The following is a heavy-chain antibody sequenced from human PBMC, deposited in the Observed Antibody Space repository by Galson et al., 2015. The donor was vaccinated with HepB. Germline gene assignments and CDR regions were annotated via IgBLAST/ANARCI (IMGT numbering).Heavy chain of an antibody. Sequence: SVKVSCKASGGTFSGYEIAWVRQAPGQGLEWMGGIIPIFGTTKYSQKFQGKVTISANESTSVAYMELSSLRTDDTAVYYCARVRPDYYDKNNGMDVWGQGTTVIVSS. D-gene: IGHD3-9*01. J-gene: IGHJ6*02. CDR1: GGTFSGYE. V-gene: IGHV1-69*13. CDR3: ARVRPDYYDKNNGMDV. CDR2: IIPIFGTT.